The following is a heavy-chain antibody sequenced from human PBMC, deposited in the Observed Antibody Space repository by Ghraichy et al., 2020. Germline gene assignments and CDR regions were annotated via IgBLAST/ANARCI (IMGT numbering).Heavy chain of an antibody. D-gene: IGHD6-13*01. CDR1: GFTFSSYS. V-gene: IGHV3-48*02. CDR3: ARSSSRSFDY. Sequence: GGSLRLSCTASGFTFSSYSMNWVRQAPGKGLEWVSYISSGSSTIYYADSVKGRFSVSRDNAKNSLYLQMNSLRDEDTAVYYCARSSSRSFDYWGQGTLVTVSS. CDR2: ISSGSSTI. J-gene: IGHJ4*02.